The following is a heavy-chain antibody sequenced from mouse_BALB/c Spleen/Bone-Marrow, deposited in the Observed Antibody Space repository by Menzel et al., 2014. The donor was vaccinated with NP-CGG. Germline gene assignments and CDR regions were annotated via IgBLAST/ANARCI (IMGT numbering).Heavy chain of an antibody. CDR3: ASYYYGSSSFAY. CDR1: GFNIKDTY. CDR2: IDPANGNT. D-gene: IGHD1-1*01. Sequence: VQLQQSGAELVKPGALVKLSCTASGFNIKDTYMHWVKQRPEQGLEWIGRIDPANGNTKYDPKFQGKATITADTSSNTAYLQLSSLTSEDTAVYYCASYYYGSSSFAYWGQGTMVTASA. J-gene: IGHJ3*01. V-gene: IGHV14-3*02.